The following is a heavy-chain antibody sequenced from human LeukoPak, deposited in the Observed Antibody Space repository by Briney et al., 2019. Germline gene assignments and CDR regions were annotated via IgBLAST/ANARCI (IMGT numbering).Heavy chain of an antibody. CDR2: ISAYNGNT. D-gene: IGHD1-26*01. Sequence: RRSVSVSCKASGYTFTTYGISWVRRAPGQGLECMVWISAYNGNTNYAQKFQGRVTVTTDTATSTAYMELRSLRSDDTAVYYCAIDSESYHFDFWGHGTLVTVSS. V-gene: IGHV1-18*01. J-gene: IGHJ4*01. CDR1: GYTFTTYG. CDR3: AIDSESYHFDF.